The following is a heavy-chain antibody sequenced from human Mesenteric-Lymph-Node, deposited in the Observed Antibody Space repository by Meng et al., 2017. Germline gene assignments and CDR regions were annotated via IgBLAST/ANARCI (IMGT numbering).Heavy chain of an antibody. V-gene: IGHV4-4*02. D-gene: IGHD3-22*01. CDR1: GGSISSSNW. CDR2: IYHSGST. CDR3: ARSFYDSSGYYYVAPGLDY. Sequence: SETLSLTCAVSGGSISSSNWWSWVRQPPGKGLEWIGEIYHSGSTNYNPSLKSRVTISVDKSKNQFSLKLSSVTAADTAVYYCARSFYDSSGYYYVAPGLDYWGQGTLVTVSS. J-gene: IGHJ4*02.